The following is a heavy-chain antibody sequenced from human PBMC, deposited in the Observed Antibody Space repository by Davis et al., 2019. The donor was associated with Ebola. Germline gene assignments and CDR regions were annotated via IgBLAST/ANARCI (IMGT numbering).Heavy chain of an antibody. Sequence: GESLKISCAASGFTFSSYGMHWVRQAPSKGLEWVAFIRYDGSNKYYADSVKGRFTISRDNSKNTLYLQMNSLRAEDTAVYYCANGLEWWGQGTLVTVSS. CDR1: GFTFSSYG. D-gene: IGHD3-3*01. V-gene: IGHV3-30*02. CDR3: ANGLEW. CDR2: IRYDGSNK. J-gene: IGHJ4*02.